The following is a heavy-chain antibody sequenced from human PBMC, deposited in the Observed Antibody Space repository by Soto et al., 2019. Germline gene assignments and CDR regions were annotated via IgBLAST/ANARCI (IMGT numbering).Heavy chain of an antibody. Sequence: QVQLVQSASEVMKPGASVKVSCKASGYTFNRYGITWVRQAPGQGLEWMGWISPYNDYTIYAQKLQGRVTMTADTSTRTVYMELRSLKSDDTAVYYCARGGYYDNVWGKLSHYGLDVWGQGTSVTVSS. V-gene: IGHV1-18*01. J-gene: IGHJ6*02. CDR1: GYTFNRYG. CDR3: ARGGYYDNVWGKLSHYGLDV. CDR2: ISPYNDYT. D-gene: IGHD3-16*01.